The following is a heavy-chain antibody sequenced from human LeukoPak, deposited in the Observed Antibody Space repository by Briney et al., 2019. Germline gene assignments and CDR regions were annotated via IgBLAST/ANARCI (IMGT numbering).Heavy chain of an antibody. CDR2: IIPILGIA. V-gene: IGHV1-69*04. Sequence: SVKVSCKASGGTFSSYAISWVRQAPGQGLEWMGRIIPILGIANYAQKSQGRVTITADKSTSTAYMELSSLRSEDTAVYYCATHSGSYYFDYWGQGTLVTVSS. D-gene: IGHD1-26*01. J-gene: IGHJ4*02. CDR3: ATHSGSYYFDY. CDR1: GGTFSSYA.